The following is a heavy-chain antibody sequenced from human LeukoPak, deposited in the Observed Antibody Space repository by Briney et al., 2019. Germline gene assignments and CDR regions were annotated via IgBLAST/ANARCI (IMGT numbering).Heavy chain of an antibody. D-gene: IGHD2-15*01. J-gene: IGHJ4*02. CDR2: ISGSGGST. CDR3: AKGRIVVVVAATDY. Sequence: GGSLRLSCAASGFTFSSYAMSWVRQAPGKGLEWVSAISGSGGSTYYADSVKGRFTISRDNSKNTLYLQMNSLRAEDTAVYYCAKGRIVVVVAATDYRGQGTLVTVSS. V-gene: IGHV3-23*01. CDR1: GFTFSSYA.